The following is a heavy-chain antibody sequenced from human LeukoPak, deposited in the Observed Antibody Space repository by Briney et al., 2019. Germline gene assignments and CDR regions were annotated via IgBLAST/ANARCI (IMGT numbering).Heavy chain of an antibody. CDR2: IIPIFGTA. CDR1: GGTFSSYA. J-gene: IGHJ6*02. V-gene: IGHV1-69*13. D-gene: IGHD5-12*01. CDR3: ARASSGGYDKDVYYYYGMDV. Sequence: GASVKVSCKASGGTFSSYAISWVRQAPGQGLEWMGGIIPIFGTANYAQKFQGRVTITADESTSTAYMELSSLRSEDTAVYYCARASSGGYDKDVYYYYGMDVWGQGTTVTVSS.